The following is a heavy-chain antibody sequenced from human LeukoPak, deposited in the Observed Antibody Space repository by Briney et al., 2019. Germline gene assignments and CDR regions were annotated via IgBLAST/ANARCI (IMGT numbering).Heavy chain of an antibody. J-gene: IGHJ5*02. V-gene: IGHV4-30-2*01. CDR2: IYHSGST. D-gene: IGHD3-22*01. Sequence: SETLSLTCTVSGGSISSGGYYWSWIRQPPGKGLEWIGEIYHSGSTNYNPSLKSRVTISVDTSKNQFSLKLSSVTAADTAVYYCARALRGDSITMIVVPTLGFWFDPWGQGTLVTVSS. CDR3: ARALRGDSITMIVVPTLGFWFDP. CDR1: GGSISSGGYY.